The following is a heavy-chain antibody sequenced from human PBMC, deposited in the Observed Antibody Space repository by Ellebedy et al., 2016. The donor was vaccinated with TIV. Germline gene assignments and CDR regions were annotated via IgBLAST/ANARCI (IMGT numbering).Heavy chain of an antibody. Sequence: SETLSLXCTVSGGSISSGGYYWSWIRQHPGKGLEWIGYIYYSGRTYYNPSLRSRVTISVDTSKNQFSLKLSSVTAAHTAVYYCATTLGYMDVWGKGTTVTVSS. CDR2: IYYSGRT. CDR1: GGSISSGGYY. CDR3: ATTLGYMDV. V-gene: IGHV4-31*03. J-gene: IGHJ6*03.